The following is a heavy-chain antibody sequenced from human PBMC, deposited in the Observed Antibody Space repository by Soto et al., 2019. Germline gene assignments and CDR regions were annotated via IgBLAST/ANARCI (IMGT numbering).Heavy chain of an antibody. V-gene: IGHV3-48*02. CDR2: ISSSSSTI. CDR1: GFTFSSYS. J-gene: IGHJ4*02. CDR3: ARVQYYYDSSGYRNYYFDY. D-gene: IGHD3-22*01. Sequence: PGGSLRLSCAASGFTFSSYSMNWVRQAPGKGLEWVSYISSSSSTIYYADSVKGRFTISRDNAKNSLYLQMNSLRDEDTAVYYCARVQYYYDSSGYRNYYFDYWGQGTLVTVSS.